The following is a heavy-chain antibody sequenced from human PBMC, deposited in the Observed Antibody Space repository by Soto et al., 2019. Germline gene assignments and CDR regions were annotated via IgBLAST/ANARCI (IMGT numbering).Heavy chain of an antibody. D-gene: IGHD3-10*01. J-gene: IGHJ4*02. Sequence: QVQLVESGGGVVQPGRSLRLSCAASGFTFSSYGMHWVRQAPGKGLEWVAVIWYDGSNKYYADSVKGRFTISRDNSKNTLYLQRDSVRAEDTAVYYWATERDGTEGVFDYWGQGTLVTVPS. CDR1: GFTFSSYG. CDR3: ATERDGTEGVFDY. CDR2: IWYDGSNK. V-gene: IGHV3-33*01.